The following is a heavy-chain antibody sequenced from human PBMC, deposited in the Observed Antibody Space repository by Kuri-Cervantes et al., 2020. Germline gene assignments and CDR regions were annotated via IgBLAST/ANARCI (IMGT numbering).Heavy chain of an antibody. J-gene: IGHJ4*02. CDR2: INSDGSTT. V-gene: IGHV3-74*01. CDR1: GFTFSSYW. D-gene: IGHD3-10*01. Sequence: GESLKIFCVASGFTFSSYWMHWVRQAPGKGLVWVSCINSDGSTTRYADSVKGRFTISRDNSKNTLYLQMNSLRAEDTAVYYCARGGLWFGELSSFDYWGQGTLVTVSS. CDR3: ARGGLWFGELSSFDY.